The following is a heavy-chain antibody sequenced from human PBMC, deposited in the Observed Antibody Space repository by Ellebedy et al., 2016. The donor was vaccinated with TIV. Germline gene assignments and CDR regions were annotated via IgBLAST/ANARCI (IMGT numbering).Heavy chain of an antibody. J-gene: IGHJ6*02. CDR3: AKDVSIGTTQSFYGMDV. D-gene: IGHD1-7*01. CDR2: ISSGGGST. V-gene: IGHV3-23*01. CDR1: GFTFSNYA. Sequence: GGSLRLSCAASGFTFSNYAMSWVRQAPGKGLEWVSAISSGGGSTYYADSVKGRFTISRDNSKNTLYLQINSLRAEDTAVYYCAKDVSIGTTQSFYGMDVWGQGTTVTVSS.